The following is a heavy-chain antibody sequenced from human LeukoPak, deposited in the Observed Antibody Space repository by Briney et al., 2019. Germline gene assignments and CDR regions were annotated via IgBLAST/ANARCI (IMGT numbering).Heavy chain of an antibody. CDR1: GYTFTSYD. D-gene: IGHD6-19*01. Sequence: GASVKVSCKASGYTFTSYDINWVRQATGQGVEWMGWMNPNSGNTGYAQKFQGRVTMTRNTSISTAYMELSSLRSEDTAVYYCARGFGSSGWSSYFYWGQGTLVTVSS. V-gene: IGHV1-8*01. CDR2: MNPNSGNT. CDR3: ARGFGSSGWSSYFY. J-gene: IGHJ4*02.